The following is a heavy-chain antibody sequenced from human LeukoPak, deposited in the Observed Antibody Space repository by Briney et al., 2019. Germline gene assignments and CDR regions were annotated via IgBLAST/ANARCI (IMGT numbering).Heavy chain of an antibody. CDR2: INPNSGGT. Sequence: ASVKVSCKASGYTFTGYYMHWVRQAPGQGLEWMGWINPNSGGTNYAQKFQGRVTMTRDTSISTAYMELSRLRSDDTAVYYCARDQEGIAVPGTKGRAFDPWGQGTLVTVSS. CDR3: ARDQEGIAVPGTKGRAFDP. CDR1: GYTFTGYY. D-gene: IGHD6-19*01. J-gene: IGHJ5*02. V-gene: IGHV1-2*02.